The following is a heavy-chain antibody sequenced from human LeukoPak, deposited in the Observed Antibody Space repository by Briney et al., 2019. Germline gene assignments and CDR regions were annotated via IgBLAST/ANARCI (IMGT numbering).Heavy chain of an antibody. J-gene: IGHJ4*02. CDR2: IYYSGST. Sequence: PSETLSLTCTVSGGSISSYYWSWIRQPPGKGLEWIGYIYYSGSTNYNPSLKSRVTMSRDTSKNQFSLKLISVTAADTAVYYCARTLSGLRYFDYWGQGTLVTVSS. CDR3: ARTLSGLRYFDY. V-gene: IGHV4-59*01. D-gene: IGHD5-12*01. CDR1: GGSISSYY.